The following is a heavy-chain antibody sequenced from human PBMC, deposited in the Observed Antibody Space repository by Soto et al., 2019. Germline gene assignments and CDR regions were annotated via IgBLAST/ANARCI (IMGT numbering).Heavy chain of an antibody. CDR2: IIPIFGTA. Sequence: SVKVSCKASGGTFSSYAISWVRQAPGQGLEWMGGIIPIFGTANYAQKFQGRVTITADESTSTAYMELSSLRSEDTAAYYCAREGRRVRDGWYSWNYRSRYYYGMDVWGQGTTVTVSS. CDR3: AREGRRVRDGWYSWNYRSRYYYGMDV. J-gene: IGHJ6*02. CDR1: GGTFSSYA. V-gene: IGHV1-69*13. D-gene: IGHD1-7*01.